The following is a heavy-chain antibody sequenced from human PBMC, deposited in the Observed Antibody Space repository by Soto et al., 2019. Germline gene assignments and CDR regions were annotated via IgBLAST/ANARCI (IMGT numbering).Heavy chain of an antibody. CDR1: GGSISSGDYY. V-gene: IGHV4-30-4*01. J-gene: IGHJ4*02. CDR2: IYYSGST. CDR3: ARAYDTAMYYFDY. Sequence: PSETLSLTCTVSGGSISSGDYYWSWIRQPPGKGLEWIGYIYYSGSTYYNPSLKSRVTISVDTSKNQFSLKLSSVTAADTAVYYCARAYDTAMYYFDYWGQGTLVTVSS. D-gene: IGHD5-18*01.